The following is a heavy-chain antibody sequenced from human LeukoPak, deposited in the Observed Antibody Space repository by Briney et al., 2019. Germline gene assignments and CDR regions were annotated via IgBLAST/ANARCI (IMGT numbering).Heavy chain of an antibody. CDR2: IYYSGST. J-gene: IGHJ5*02. Sequence: PSETLSLTCTVSGGSISSGDYYWSWIRQPPGKGLEWIGYIYYSGSTYYNPSLKSRVTISVDTSKNQFSLKLSSVTAADTAVYYCARQPIAVAGNWFDPWGQGTLVTVSS. V-gene: IGHV4-30-4*08. CDR1: GGSISSGDYY. D-gene: IGHD6-19*01. CDR3: ARQPIAVAGNWFDP.